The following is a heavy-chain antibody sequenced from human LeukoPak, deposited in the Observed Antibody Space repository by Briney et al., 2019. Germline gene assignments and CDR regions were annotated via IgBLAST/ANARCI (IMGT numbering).Heavy chain of an antibody. Sequence: SETLSLTCAVYGGSFSGYYWSWIRQPPGKGLEWIGEINHSGSTNYNPSLKSRVTISVDTSKNQFSLRLSSLTAADTAVYYCARRTLYSSGWYSTQTAFDYWGQGTLVTVSS. CDR2: INHSGST. D-gene: IGHD6-19*01. J-gene: IGHJ4*02. CDR3: ARRTLYSSGWYSTQTAFDY. CDR1: GGSFSGYY. V-gene: IGHV4-34*01.